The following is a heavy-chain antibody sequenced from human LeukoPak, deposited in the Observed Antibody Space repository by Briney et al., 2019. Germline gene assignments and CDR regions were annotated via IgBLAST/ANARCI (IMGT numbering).Heavy chain of an antibody. D-gene: IGHD5-12*01. CDR2: IYTSGST. CDR3: ARGVATSWTYYYYYMDV. V-gene: IGHV4-61*02. CDR1: GGSISSGSYY. J-gene: IGHJ6*03. Sequence: KPSETLSLTCTVSGGSISSGSYYWSWIRQPAGKGLEWIGRIYTSGSTNYNPPLKSRVTISVDTSKNQFSLKLSSVTAADTAVYYCARGVATSWTYYYYYMDVWGKGTTVTVSS.